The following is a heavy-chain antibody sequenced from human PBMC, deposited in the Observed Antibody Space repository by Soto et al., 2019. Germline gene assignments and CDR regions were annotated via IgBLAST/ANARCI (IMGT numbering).Heavy chain of an antibody. CDR1: GFPFRNFA. Sequence: ARGSLRLSCAASGFPFRNFAMAWVRQAPGKGLEWVSIISNSGSSTYHGDSVKGRFTTSRDNSKGTLSLHMRGVRIDDTAVYFCLRAHLLSESFHLWGQGPLVTVFS. D-gene: IGHD2-2*01. J-gene: IGHJ5*02. CDR3: LRAHLLSESFHL. CDR2: ISNSGSST. V-gene: IGHV3-23*05.